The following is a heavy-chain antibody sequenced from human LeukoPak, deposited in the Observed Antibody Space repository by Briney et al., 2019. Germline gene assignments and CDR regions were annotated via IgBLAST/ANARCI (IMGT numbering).Heavy chain of an antibody. J-gene: IGHJ4*02. CDR2: INPANGNT. D-gene: IGHD2-2*01. V-gene: IGHV1-3*01. CDR3: ARDTFGSSRPSDY. Sequence: ASVKVSCKASGYTFTGYYMHWVRQAPGQRLEWMGWINPANGNTQYSQKFQGRVTITRDTSASTAYMDLSSLRSEDTAVYYCARDTFGSSRPSDYWGQGTLVTVSS. CDR1: GYTFTGYY.